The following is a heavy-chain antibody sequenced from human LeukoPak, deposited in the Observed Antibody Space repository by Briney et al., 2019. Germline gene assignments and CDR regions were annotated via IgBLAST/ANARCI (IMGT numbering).Heavy chain of an antibody. CDR1: GGTFSSYA. V-gene: IGHV1-8*03. CDR3: ARDWGARAQFGEFPGAFDI. J-gene: IGHJ3*02. D-gene: IGHD3-10*01. Sequence: ASVKVSCKASGGTFSSYAISWVRQATGQGLEWMGWMNPNSGNTGYAQKFQGRVTITRNTSISTAYMELNSLRAEDTAVYYCARDWGARAQFGEFPGAFDIWGQGTMVTVSS. CDR2: MNPNSGNT.